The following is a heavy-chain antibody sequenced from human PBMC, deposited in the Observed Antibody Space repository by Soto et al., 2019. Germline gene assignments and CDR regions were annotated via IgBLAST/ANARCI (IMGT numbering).Heavy chain of an antibody. V-gene: IGHV1-46*01. Sequence: QVQLVQSGAEVKKPGASVKVSCKASGYTFTSYYMHWVRQAPGQGLEWMGIINPSGGSTSYAQKFQSRVTMTRDTSTSTVYMELSSLRSEDTAVYYCASSQISGWSYFDYWGQGTLVTVSS. CDR1: GYTFTSYY. D-gene: IGHD6-19*01. CDR3: ASSQISGWSYFDY. CDR2: INPSGGST. J-gene: IGHJ4*02.